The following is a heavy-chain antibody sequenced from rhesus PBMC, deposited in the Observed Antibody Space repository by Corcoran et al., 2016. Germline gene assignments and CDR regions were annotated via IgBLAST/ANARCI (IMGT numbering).Heavy chain of an antibody. J-gene: IGHJ3*01. Sequence: QVQLQESGPGLVKPLETLSLTCAISGGSISSNYWSWTRQPPGKGLEWIGYNYGSGSSTNSNPSLKSRVTLSVDTSKNQFSLKLSSVTAADTAGYYCARDVRLYFWGQGLRVTVSS. CDR3: ARDVRLYF. CDR2: NYGSGSST. V-gene: IGHV4S11*01. CDR1: GGSISSNY.